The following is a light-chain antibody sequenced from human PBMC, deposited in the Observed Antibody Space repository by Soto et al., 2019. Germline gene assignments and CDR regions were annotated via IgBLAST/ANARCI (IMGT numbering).Light chain of an antibody. CDR3: QQRSNWLLT. V-gene: IGKV3-11*01. CDR2: DAS. J-gene: IGKJ4*01. CDR1: QSVSSY. Sequence: EILVTQSPATLSFSPGERPXLXXXASQSVSSYLAWYQQKPGQAPRLLIYDASNRATGIPARFSGSGSGTDFTLTISSLEPEDFAVYYCQQRSNWLLTFGGGTKVDIK.